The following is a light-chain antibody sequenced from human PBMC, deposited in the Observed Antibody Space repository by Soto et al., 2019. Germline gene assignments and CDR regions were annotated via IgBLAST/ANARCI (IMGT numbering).Light chain of an antibody. CDR1: QGIRND. CDR3: QQYYSYPWT. CDR2: AAS. V-gene: IGKV1-6*01. J-gene: IGKJ1*01. Sequence: AVQVPQTPSSLSAPVGDRVTFTCRASQGIRNDLGWYQQKPGKAPKLLIYAASSLQSGVPSRFSGSGSGTDFTLTISSLQPEDFATYYCQQYYSYPWTFGQGTKVDI.